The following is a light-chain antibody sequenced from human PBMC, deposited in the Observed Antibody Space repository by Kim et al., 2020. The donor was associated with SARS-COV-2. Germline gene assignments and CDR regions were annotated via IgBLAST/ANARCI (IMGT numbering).Light chain of an antibody. J-gene: IGKJ4*01. Sequence: SVSTGDTATLTCRASQTVNFFLAWYQQKPGQAPRLLIYDASNRATGIPARFSGSGSGTAFTLTISSLEPDDSAIYYCQQRSNWPLTFGGGTKVEI. CDR1: QTVNFF. CDR3: QQRSNWPLT. CDR2: DAS. V-gene: IGKV3-11*01.